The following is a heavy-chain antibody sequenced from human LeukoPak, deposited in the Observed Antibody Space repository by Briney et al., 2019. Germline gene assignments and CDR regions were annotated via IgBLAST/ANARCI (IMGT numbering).Heavy chain of an antibody. CDR1: GGSVSSSAYY. Sequence: SETLSLTCTVSGGSVSSSAYYSGWLRQPPGKGLEWIGTIYYSGSTYYNPSLKSRVTISVDTSNNQFSLKLNSVTAAETAVYYCARVTYDYGSGRQTYYFDYWGDGTLVTASP. D-gene: IGHD3-10*01. CDR3: ARVTYDYGSGRQTYYFDY. CDR2: IYYSGST. J-gene: IGHJ4*01. V-gene: IGHV4-39*07.